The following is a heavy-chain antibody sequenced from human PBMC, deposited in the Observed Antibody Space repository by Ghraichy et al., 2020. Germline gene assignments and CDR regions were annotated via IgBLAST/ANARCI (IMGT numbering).Heavy chain of an antibody. V-gene: IGHV3-23*01. D-gene: IGHD6-13*01. CDR3: AKRVAVVGTTYYFDY. J-gene: IGHJ4*02. CDR1: GFTFSSYA. Sequence: WGSLRLSCAASGFTFSSYAMSWVRQAPGKGLEWVSAITNSGGSTYYADSVKGRFTISRDKSKNTLYLQMNNLRADDTAVYYCAKRVAVVGTTYYFDYWGQGTLVTVSS. CDR2: ITNSGGST.